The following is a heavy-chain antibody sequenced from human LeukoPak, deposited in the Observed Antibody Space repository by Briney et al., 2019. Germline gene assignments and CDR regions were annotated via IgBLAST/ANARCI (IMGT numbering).Heavy chain of an antibody. Sequence: GGSLRLSCAASGFTFSSYSMNWVRQAPGKGLEWVSSISSSSSSIYYADSVKGRFTISRDNAKNSLYLQMNSLRAEDTAVYYCARAPRGTVTHDYWGQGTLVTVSS. CDR2: ISSSSSSI. CDR3: ARAPRGTVTHDY. V-gene: IGHV3-21*01. D-gene: IGHD4-17*01. J-gene: IGHJ4*02. CDR1: GFTFSSYS.